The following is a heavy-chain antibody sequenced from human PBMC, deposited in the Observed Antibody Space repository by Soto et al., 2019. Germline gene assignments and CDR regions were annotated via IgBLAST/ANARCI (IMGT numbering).Heavy chain of an antibody. CDR2: IWYDGSNK. J-gene: IGHJ5*02. D-gene: IGHD2-2*01. CDR3: ARVVPGAEAWFGP. V-gene: IGHV3-33*01. Sequence: GGSLRLSCAASGFTFSSYGMHWVRQAPGKGLEWVAVIWYDGSNKYYADSVKGRVSMTTDTSTTTAYMELRSLRSDDTAVYYCARVVPGAEAWFGPWGQGTLVTVSS. CDR1: GFTFSSYG.